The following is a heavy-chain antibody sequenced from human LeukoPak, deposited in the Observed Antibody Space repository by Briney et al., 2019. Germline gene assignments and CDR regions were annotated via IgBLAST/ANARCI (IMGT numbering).Heavy chain of an antibody. Sequence: GGSLRLSCSASGFIFSTYAMHWVRQAPGKGLEYVSAISNNGYITYYADSVKGRFTTSRDNSKKTLFLQMSSLRAEDTAVYFCVKAGVEDDWYFDLWGRGTLVTVSS. CDR2: ISNNGYIT. J-gene: IGHJ2*01. D-gene: IGHD3-3*01. CDR1: GFIFSTYA. V-gene: IGHV3-64D*06. CDR3: VKAGVEDDWYFDL.